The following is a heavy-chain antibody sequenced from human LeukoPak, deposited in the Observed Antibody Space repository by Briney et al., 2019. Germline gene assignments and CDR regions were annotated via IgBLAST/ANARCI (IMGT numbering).Heavy chain of an antibody. V-gene: IGHV3-30*18. Sequence: GRSLRLSCAASGFTFSSYGMHWVRQAPAKGLEWLAIISHDGSNKYYANSVKGRFTISRDNSKNTLYLQMNSLRVEDTAVYYCAEGLWFGEFSYFAFWGQGTLVTVSS. CDR1: GFTFSSYG. CDR2: ISHDGSNK. J-gene: IGHJ4*02. D-gene: IGHD3-10*01. CDR3: AEGLWFGEFSYFAF.